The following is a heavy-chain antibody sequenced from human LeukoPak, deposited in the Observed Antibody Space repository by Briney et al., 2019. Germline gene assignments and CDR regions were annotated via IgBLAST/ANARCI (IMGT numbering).Heavy chain of an antibody. J-gene: IGHJ4*02. CDR3: ARRAGAYSHPYDY. CDR2: TYSDGRT. V-gene: IGHV3-53*01. Sequence: GGSLRLSCAASGFSVGNTYMSWVRQAPGKGLEWVAVTYSDGRTYYADSVKGRFTISRDNSKNTLYLQMNSLRAEDTARYYCARRAGAYSHPYDYWGQGTLVTVSS. D-gene: IGHD4/OR15-4a*01. CDR1: GFSVGNTY.